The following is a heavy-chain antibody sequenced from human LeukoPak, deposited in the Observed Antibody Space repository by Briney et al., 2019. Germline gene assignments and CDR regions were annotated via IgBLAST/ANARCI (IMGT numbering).Heavy chain of an antibody. V-gene: IGHV3-49*04. CDR1: GFTYGFYV. D-gene: IGHD3-22*01. CDR2: SRSKAYGGTT. J-gene: IGHJ4*02. CDR3: TRVDSTDYYFDS. Sequence: GGALRLACTASGFTYGFYVMTWVPQSPGKGRDWVGFSRSKAYGGTTEYAASVKGRFSISRDDSNSIAYLQMNSLKTEDTAVYYCTRVDSTDYYFDSWGQGTLVTVSS.